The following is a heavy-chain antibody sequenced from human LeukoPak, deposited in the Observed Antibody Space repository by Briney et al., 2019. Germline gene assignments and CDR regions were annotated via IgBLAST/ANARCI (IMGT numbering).Heavy chain of an antibody. J-gene: IGHJ3*02. D-gene: IGHD3-9*01. CDR1: GFTFSDYY. CDR3: TTDYDILTGYVFDI. CDR2: ISSSGSTI. Sequence: GGSLRLSCAASGFTFSDYYMSWISQAPGKGLEWVSYISSSGSTIYYADSVKGRFTISRDNAKNSLYLQMNSLKTEDTAVYYCTTDYDILTGYVFDIWGQGTMVTVSS. V-gene: IGHV3-11*01.